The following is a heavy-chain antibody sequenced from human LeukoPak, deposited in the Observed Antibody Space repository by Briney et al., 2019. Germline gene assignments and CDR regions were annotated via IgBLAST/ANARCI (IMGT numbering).Heavy chain of an antibody. CDR1: GGSFSGYY. Sequence: SETLSLTCAVYGGSFSGYYWSWIRQPPGKGLEWIGYIYYSGSTNYNPSLKSRVTISVDTSKNQFSLKLSSVTAADTAVYYCARHEGILSLLYYFDYWGQGTLVTVSS. J-gene: IGHJ4*02. D-gene: IGHD3-16*01. CDR3: ARHEGILSLLYYFDY. V-gene: IGHV4-59*08. CDR2: IYYSGST.